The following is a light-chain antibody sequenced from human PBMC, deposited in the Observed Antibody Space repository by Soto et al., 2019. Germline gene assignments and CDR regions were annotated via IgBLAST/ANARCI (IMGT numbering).Light chain of an antibody. J-gene: IGKJ5*01. CDR2: GAS. Sequence: EIVLTKSPATLSLSPGERATLSCRASQSVSSYLAWYQQKPGQAPRLLIYGASNRATGIPARFSGSGSGTDFTLTINSLEPEDFAVYYCQQRSNWPLITFGQGTRLEIK. CDR3: QQRSNWPLIT. CDR1: QSVSSY. V-gene: IGKV3-11*01.